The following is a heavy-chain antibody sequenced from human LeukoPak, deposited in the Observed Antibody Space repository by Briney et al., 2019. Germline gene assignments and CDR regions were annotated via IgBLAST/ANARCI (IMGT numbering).Heavy chain of an antibody. CDR1: GFTFSSYA. J-gene: IGHJ3*01. V-gene: IGHV3-23*01. CDR2: ISVNGGST. Sequence: GGSLRLSCAASGFTFSSYAMGWVRQAPGKGLEWVSGISVNGGSTNYADSVKGRFTISRGNSKNTLYLQMNSLRAEDTAIYYCAKGKGSGSYWDAFDVWGQGTMVIVSS. D-gene: IGHD1-26*01. CDR3: AKGKGSGSYWDAFDV.